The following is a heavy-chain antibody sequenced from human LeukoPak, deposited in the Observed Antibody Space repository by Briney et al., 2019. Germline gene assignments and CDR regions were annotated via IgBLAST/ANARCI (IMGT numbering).Heavy chain of an antibody. D-gene: IGHD3-10*01. CDR3: ARDLGVRGAFDI. CDR2: IYYSGST. Sequence: VSSGXISSXXXSWIXQPPXXXXEWIGYIYYSGSTNYNPSLKSRVTISVDTSKNQFSLKLSSVTAADTAVYYCARDLGVRGAFDIWGQGTMVTVSS. CDR1: SGXISSXX. J-gene: IGHJ3*02. V-gene: IGHV4-59*12.